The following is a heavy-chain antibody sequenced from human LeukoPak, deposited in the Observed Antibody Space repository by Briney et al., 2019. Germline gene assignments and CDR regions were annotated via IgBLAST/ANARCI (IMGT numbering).Heavy chain of an antibody. D-gene: IGHD5-12*01. J-gene: IGHJ4*02. CDR2: ISWDGSNT. CDR1: KFTFDDYT. CDR3: ASGKGYSGYVGSFDY. V-gene: IGHV3-43*01. Sequence: GSLRLSCAASKFTFDDYTMHWVRPAPGKDLEWVSLISWDGSNTYYADSVKGRFTISRDNAKNSLYLQMNSLRAEDTAVYYCASGKGYSGYVGSFDYWGQGTLVTVSS.